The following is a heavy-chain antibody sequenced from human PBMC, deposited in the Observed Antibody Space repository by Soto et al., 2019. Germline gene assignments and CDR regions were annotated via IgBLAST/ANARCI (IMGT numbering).Heavy chain of an antibody. D-gene: IGHD2-15*01. CDR3: ARQGRYCSGGSCYGGGYYYYMDV. CDR1: GYSFTSYW. Sequence: GESLKISCKGSGYSFTSYWIGWVRQMPGKGLEWMGIIYPGDSDTRYSPSFQGQVTISADKSISTAYLQWSSLKASDTAMYYCARQGRYCSGGSCYGGGYYYYMDVWGKGTTVTVSS. CDR2: IYPGDSDT. V-gene: IGHV5-51*01. J-gene: IGHJ6*03.